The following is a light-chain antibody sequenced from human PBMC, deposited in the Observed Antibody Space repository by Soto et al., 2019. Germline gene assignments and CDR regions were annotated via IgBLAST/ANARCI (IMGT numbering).Light chain of an antibody. CDR1: SSDVGGYNF. Sequence: HSVLTQPPSASGSPGQSVTISCTGTSSDVGGYNFVSWYQQHPGKAPKFMIYEVSKRPSGVPDRFSGSKSGNTASLTVSGLQAEDEADYYCSSYAGGIKWVFGGGTQVTVL. CDR2: EVS. CDR3: SSYAGGIKWV. J-gene: IGLJ3*02. V-gene: IGLV2-8*01.